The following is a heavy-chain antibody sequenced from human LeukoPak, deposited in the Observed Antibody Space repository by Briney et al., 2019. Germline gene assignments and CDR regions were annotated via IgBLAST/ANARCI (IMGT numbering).Heavy chain of an antibody. V-gene: IGHV4-61*05. CDR2: ICYSGTT. D-gene: IGHD6-19*01. Sequence: SETLSLTCTVSGGSISSSSYYWGWIRQPPGKGLEWIGNICYSGTTNYNPSLKSRVTISQDTSKNHFSLKLRSVTAADTAVYYCARMISSGWRRGDAFDIWGQGTMVTVSS. J-gene: IGHJ3*02. CDR3: ARMISSGWRRGDAFDI. CDR1: GGSISSSSYY.